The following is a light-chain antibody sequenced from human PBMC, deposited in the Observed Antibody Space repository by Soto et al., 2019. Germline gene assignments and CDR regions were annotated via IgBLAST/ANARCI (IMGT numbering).Light chain of an antibody. CDR1: SSDVGAYNS. Sequence: QSVLAQPASVSGSPGQSVTISCTGTSSDVGAYNSVSWYQQHPDKAPQLMIYDVSKRPSGVPDRFSGSKSGNTASLTISGLQAEDEADYYCCSYAGSYVFGTGTKVTVL. CDR2: DVS. J-gene: IGLJ1*01. CDR3: CSYAGSYV. V-gene: IGLV2-11*01.